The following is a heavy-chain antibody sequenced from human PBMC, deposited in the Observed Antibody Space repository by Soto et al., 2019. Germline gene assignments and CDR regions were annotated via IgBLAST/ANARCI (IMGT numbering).Heavy chain of an antibody. D-gene: IGHD3-3*01. J-gene: IGHJ4*02. CDR3: AKVAVLRESGRSFFDY. Sequence: GGSLRLSCAASGFTFSGYAMSWVRQAPGKGLEWVSAISGSGGSTYYADSVKGRFTISRDNSKNTLYLQMNSLRAEDTAVYYCAKVAVLRESGRSFFDYWGQGTLVTVSS. V-gene: IGHV3-23*01. CDR1: GFTFSGYA. CDR2: ISGSGGST.